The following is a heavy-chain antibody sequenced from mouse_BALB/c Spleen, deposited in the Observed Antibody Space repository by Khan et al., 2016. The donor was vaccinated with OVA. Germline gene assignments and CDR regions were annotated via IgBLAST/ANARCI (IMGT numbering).Heavy chain of an antibody. V-gene: IGHV1-4*01. CDR1: GYTFTSYT. CDR3: AREGAYYRADGWFAY. J-gene: IGHJ3*01. Sequence: QMQLEESGAELARPGASVKMSCKASGYTFTSYTIHWVKQRPGQGLEWIGYINPSSGYTNYNQKFKDKATLTADKSSSTAYTQLSSLTSDDSAVYYCAREGAYYRADGWFAYWGQGTLVTVSA. CDR2: INPSSGYT. D-gene: IGHD2-14*01.